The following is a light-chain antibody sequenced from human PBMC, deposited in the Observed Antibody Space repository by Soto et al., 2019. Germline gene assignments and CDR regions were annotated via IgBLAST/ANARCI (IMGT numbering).Light chain of an antibody. CDR1: TRDIAGYNY. Sequence: QSALAQPASVSGSLGQSITISCTGTTRDIAGYNYISWYQQLPGKAPKLMIYQVTIRPSGISNRFSGSKSGNTASLTISGLQAEDEADYYCTSFSSSTSLYVXGTGTKVTVL. V-gene: IGLV2-14*01. CDR2: QVT. J-gene: IGLJ1*01. CDR3: TSFSSSTSLYV.